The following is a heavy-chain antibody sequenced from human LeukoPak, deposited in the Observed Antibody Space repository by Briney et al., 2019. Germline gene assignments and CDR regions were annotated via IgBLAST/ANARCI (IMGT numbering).Heavy chain of an antibody. CDR3: ATDRSKRYSSSWYRY. Sequence: ASVKVSCKASGYTFTSYDINWVRQATGQGLEWMGWMSPNSGNTGYAQKFQGRVTMTEDTSTDTAYMELSSLRSEDTAVYYCATDRSKRYSSSWYRYWGQGTLVTVSS. J-gene: IGHJ4*02. CDR1: GYTFTSYD. CDR2: MSPNSGNT. V-gene: IGHV1-8*01. D-gene: IGHD6-13*01.